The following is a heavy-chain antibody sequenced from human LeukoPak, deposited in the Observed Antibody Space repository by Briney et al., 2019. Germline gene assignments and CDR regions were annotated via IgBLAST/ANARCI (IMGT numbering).Heavy chain of an antibody. CDR3: AKDIRGGSYLDL. CDR1: GFPFSSHG. V-gene: IGHV3-30*18. J-gene: IGHJ5*02. CDR2: ISYDGNKR. D-gene: IGHD3-16*02. Sequence: GGSLRLSCAGSGFPFSSHGIHWVRQAPGKGLEWITLISYDGNKRTYADSVKGRFTISRDNSNHRVFLQMNSLRPEDTAVYYCAKDIRGGSYLDLWGQGTLVSVSS.